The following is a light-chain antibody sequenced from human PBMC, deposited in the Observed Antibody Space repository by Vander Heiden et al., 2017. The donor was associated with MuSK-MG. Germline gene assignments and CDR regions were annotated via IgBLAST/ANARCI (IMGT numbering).Light chain of an antibody. J-gene: IGLJ1*01. CDR2: EFS. CDR1: SSDGVGYNY. V-gene: IGLV2-8*01. CDR3: TSYAGRKNVV. Sequence: QSALTQPPSASGSPGQSVTISCPGTSSDGVGYNYVSWYKQHPVTAPILMCDEFSKRPSGVPDRCAASKSGTTALTNTSGLQAEDDAYYYCTSYAGRKNVVFGTGTKVTVL.